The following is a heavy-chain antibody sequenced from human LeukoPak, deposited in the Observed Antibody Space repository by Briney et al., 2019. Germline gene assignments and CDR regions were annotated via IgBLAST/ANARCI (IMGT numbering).Heavy chain of an antibody. Sequence: TSETLSLTXTVSGGSISSYYWSWIRQPPGKGLEWIGYIYYSGSTNYNPSLKSRVTISVDTSKNQFSLKLSSVTAADAAVYYCARGGRNWFDPWGQGTLVTVSS. CDR2: IYYSGST. CDR1: GGSISSYY. J-gene: IGHJ5*02. D-gene: IGHD1-1*01. CDR3: ARGGRNWFDP. V-gene: IGHV4-59*01.